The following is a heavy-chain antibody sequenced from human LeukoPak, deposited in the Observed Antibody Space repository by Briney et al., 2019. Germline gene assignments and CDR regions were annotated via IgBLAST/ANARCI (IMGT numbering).Heavy chain of an antibody. Sequence: GGSLRLSCAASGFTFSGYNMNWVRQAPGKGLDWVSSISSSSSYIYYADLVKGRFTISRDNAKNSLCLQMNSLSAEDTAIYYCARGTSGTCFIDSWGQGTLVTVSS. CDR1: GFTFSGYN. D-gene: IGHD1-26*01. J-gene: IGHJ4*02. V-gene: IGHV3-21*01. CDR3: ARGTSGTCFIDS. CDR2: ISSSSSYI.